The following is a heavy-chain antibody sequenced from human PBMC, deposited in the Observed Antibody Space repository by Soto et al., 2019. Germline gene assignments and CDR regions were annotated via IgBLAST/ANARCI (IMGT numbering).Heavy chain of an antibody. V-gene: IGHV3-30*18. CDR3: AKDYWGVAAPRGFDY. CDR2: ISYDGSNK. Sequence: GGSLRLSCAASGFTFSSYGMHWVRQAPGKGLEWVAVISYDGSNKYYADSVKGRFTISRDNSKNTLYLQMNSLRAEDTAVYYCAKDYWGVAAPRGFDYWGQGTLVTVSS. D-gene: IGHD6-19*01. CDR1: GFTFSSYG. J-gene: IGHJ4*02.